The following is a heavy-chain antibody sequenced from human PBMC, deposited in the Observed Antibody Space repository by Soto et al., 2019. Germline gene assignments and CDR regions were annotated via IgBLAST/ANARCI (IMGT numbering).Heavy chain of an antibody. CDR1: GGTFSSYA. Sequence: QVQLVQSGAEVKKPGSSVKVSCKASGGTFSSYAISWVRQAPGQGLEWMGGIIPIFGTANYAQKFQGRVTITADESTSTAYMELSSLRSEDTAAYYCATQEGEMYYDSSYWYFDLWGRGTLVTVSS. CDR2: IIPIFGTA. J-gene: IGHJ2*01. D-gene: IGHD3-22*01. CDR3: ATQEGEMYYDSSYWYFDL. V-gene: IGHV1-69*01.